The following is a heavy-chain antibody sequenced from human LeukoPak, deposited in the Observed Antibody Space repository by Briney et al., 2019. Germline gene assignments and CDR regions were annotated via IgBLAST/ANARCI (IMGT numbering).Heavy chain of an antibody. Sequence: SXTLSLTCTVSGGSISSYYWSWIRQPPGKGLEWIGYIYYSGSTNYNPSLKSRVTISVDTSKNQFSLKLSSVIAADTAVYYCARGTYCSGGSCYGIYYMDVWGKGTTVTVSS. CDR2: IYYSGST. CDR1: GGSISSYY. J-gene: IGHJ6*03. CDR3: ARGTYCSGGSCYGIYYMDV. V-gene: IGHV4-59*01. D-gene: IGHD2-15*01.